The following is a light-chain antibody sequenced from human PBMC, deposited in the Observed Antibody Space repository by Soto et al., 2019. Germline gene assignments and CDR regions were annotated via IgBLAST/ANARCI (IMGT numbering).Light chain of an antibody. CDR3: QQYNSYSLWT. Sequence: IQMTQSPSTLSASVGARVTITCLASQSISSWLAWYQLKPGKAPKLLIYKASSLESGVPSRFSVSGSGTDFTLAISSLQPDDFAPYYCQQYNSYSLWTVGQGAEVESK. CDR1: QSISSW. V-gene: IGKV1-5*03. J-gene: IGKJ1*01. CDR2: KAS.